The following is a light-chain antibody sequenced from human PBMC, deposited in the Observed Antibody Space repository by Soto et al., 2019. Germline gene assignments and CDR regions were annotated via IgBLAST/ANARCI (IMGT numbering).Light chain of an antibody. CDR3: QYYDSSLSIVV. Sequence: QAVVTQPPSVSGAPGQRVTISCTGSSSNIGAGYDVHWYQQLPGTAPKLLIYGTRDRPSGVPDRFSGSKSGTSASLAITGLQAEDEADYYCQYYDSSLSIVVLGGGTKLTVL. V-gene: IGLV1-40*01. CDR1: SSNIGAGYD. CDR2: GTR. J-gene: IGLJ2*01.